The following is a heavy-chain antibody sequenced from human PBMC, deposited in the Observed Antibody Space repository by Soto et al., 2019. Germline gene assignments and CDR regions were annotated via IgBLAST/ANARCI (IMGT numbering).Heavy chain of an antibody. CDR1: GFTFSSYE. D-gene: IGHD4-4*01. V-gene: IGHV3-48*03. CDR3: ATPTVTTMAPGYGMDV. Sequence: PGGSLRLSCAASGFTFSSYEMNWVRQAPGKGLEWVSYISSSGSTIYYADSVKGRFTISRDNAKNSLYLQMNSLRAEDTAVYYCATPTVTTMAPGYGMDVWGQGTTVTV. CDR2: ISSSGSTI. J-gene: IGHJ6*02.